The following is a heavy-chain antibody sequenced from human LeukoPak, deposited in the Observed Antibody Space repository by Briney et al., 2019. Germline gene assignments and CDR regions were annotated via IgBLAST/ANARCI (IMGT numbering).Heavy chain of an antibody. Sequence: PSETLSLTCTVSGGSISSYYWSWIRQPAGKGLEWIGRIYTSGSTNYNPSLKSRVTISVDKSKNQFSLKLSSVTAADTAVYYCARDRVAVAADYWGQGTLVTVSS. CDR2: IYTSGST. CDR3: ARDRVAVAADY. CDR1: GGSISSYY. D-gene: IGHD6-19*01. V-gene: IGHV4-4*07. J-gene: IGHJ4*02.